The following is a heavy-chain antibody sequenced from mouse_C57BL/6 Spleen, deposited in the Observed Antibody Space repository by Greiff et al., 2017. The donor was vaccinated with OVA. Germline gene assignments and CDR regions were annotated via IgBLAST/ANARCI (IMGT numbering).Heavy chain of an antibody. D-gene: IGHD2-4*01. Sequence: VQLQQPGAELVRPGSSVKLSCKASGYTFTSYWMDWVKQRPGQGLEWIGNIYPSDSETHYNQKFKDKATLTVDKSSSTAYMQLSSLTSEDSAVYYCATYDYDGAHYYAMDYWGQGTSVTVSS. J-gene: IGHJ4*01. CDR1: GYTFTSYW. CDR3: ATYDYDGAHYYAMDY. V-gene: IGHV1-61*01. CDR2: IYPSDSET.